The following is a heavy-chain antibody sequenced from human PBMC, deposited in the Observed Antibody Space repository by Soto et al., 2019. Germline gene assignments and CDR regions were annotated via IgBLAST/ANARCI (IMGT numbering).Heavy chain of an antibody. CDR3: ARGTSNFDY. D-gene: IGHD3-10*01. Sequence: GGSLRLSCAASGSSFPNYPMHWVRQTPAKGLEWVAVISYDGSNKYYADSVKGRFTISRDNSKNTLYLQMNSLRAEDTAVYYCARGTSNFDYWGQGTLVTVSS. J-gene: IGHJ4*02. CDR2: ISYDGSNK. CDR1: GSSFPNYP. V-gene: IGHV3-30*03.